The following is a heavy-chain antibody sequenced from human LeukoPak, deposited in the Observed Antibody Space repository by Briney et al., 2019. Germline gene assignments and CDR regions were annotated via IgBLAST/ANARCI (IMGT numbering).Heavy chain of an antibody. J-gene: IGHJ1*01. D-gene: IGHD6-19*01. CDR3: ARGFDSSGWYLYFQH. Sequence: SVKVSCRASGGTFSSYAISWVRQAPGQGLEWMGGIIPIFGTANYAQKFQGRVTITADESTSTAYMELSSLRSEDTAVYYCARGFDSSGWYLYFQHWARAPWSPSPQ. V-gene: IGHV1-69*13. CDR2: IIPIFGTA. CDR1: GGTFSSYA.